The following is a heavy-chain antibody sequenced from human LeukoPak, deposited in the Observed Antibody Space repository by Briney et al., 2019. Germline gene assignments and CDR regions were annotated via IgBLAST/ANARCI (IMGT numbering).Heavy chain of an antibody. J-gene: IGHJ4*02. CDR2: IYSGGST. V-gene: IGHV3-53*01. CDR3: ARDFYDY. D-gene: IGHD2/OR15-2a*01. Sequence: GGSLRLSCAASGFTVSSHYMSWVRQAPGKGLEWVSLIYSGGSTYYADSGKGRFTISRDNSKNTLYLQMNSLRAEDTAVYYCARDFYDYWGQGTLVTVSS. CDR1: GFTVSSHY.